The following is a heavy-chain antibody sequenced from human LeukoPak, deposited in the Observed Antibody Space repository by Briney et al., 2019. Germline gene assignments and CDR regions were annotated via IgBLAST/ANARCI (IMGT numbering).Heavy chain of an antibody. CDR3: ARDGGGRYSISWYIAY. CDR1: GFSVKNNY. CDR2: ITGGSSTI. Sequence: GGSLRLSCAVSGFSVKNNYMSWVRQAPGKGLEWLSYITGGSSTIYYADSVKGRFTISRDDAKNSLYLKMNSLRADDTAVYYCARDGGGRYSISWYIAYWGPGALFTASS. V-gene: IGHV3-48*01. D-gene: IGHD6-13*01. J-gene: IGHJ4*02.